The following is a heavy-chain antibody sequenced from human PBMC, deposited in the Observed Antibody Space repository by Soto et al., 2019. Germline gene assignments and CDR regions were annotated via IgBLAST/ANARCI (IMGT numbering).Heavy chain of an antibody. Sequence: EVQLLESGGGLVQPGGSLRLSCAASGFTFSSIAMSWVRQAPGKGLEWVSAISGSGANTYYADSVMGRFTISRHTSKNTLYLQMNRLRHEGTGIYYWALTKRLGGGQQLGWGQGTQVTVSS. J-gene: IGHJ4*02. CDR3: ALTKRLGGGQQLG. V-gene: IGHV3-23*01. CDR1: GFTFSSIA. D-gene: IGHD6-13*01. CDR2: ISGSGANT.